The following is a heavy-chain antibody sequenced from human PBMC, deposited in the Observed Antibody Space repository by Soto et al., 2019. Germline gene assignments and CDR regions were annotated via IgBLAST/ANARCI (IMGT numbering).Heavy chain of an antibody. Sequence: ASVKVSCKVSGYTLTELSMHWVLQAPGKGLEWMGGFDPEDGETIYAQKFQGRVTMTEDTSTDTAYMELSSLRSEDTAVYYCATDLAYCGGDCYCYWGQGTLVTVST. J-gene: IGHJ4*02. CDR1: GYTLTELS. CDR2: FDPEDGET. CDR3: ATDLAYCGGDCYCY. D-gene: IGHD2-21*02. V-gene: IGHV1-24*01.